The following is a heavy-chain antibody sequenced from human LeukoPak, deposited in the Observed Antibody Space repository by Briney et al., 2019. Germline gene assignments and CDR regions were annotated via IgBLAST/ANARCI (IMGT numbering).Heavy chain of an antibody. CDR2: IIPMFGSA. D-gene: IGHD2-15*01. J-gene: IGHJ4*02. V-gene: IGHV1-69*13. Sequence: SVKVSCKASGYTFTSYGISWVRQAPGQGLEWMGGIIPMFGSANSAQKFQCRVTITADESTSTAYMELSSLRSEDTAVYYCARTGCSGDSCYYYFDYWGQGTLVTVSS. CDR1: GYTFTSYG. CDR3: ARTGCSGDSCYYYFDY.